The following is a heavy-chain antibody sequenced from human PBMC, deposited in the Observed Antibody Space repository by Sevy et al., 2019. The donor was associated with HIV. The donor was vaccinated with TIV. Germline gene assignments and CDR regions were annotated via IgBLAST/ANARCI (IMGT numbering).Heavy chain of an antibody. CDR2: IYHTGDT. J-gene: IGHJ3*01. CDR1: GGSITSYY. CDR3: ARQGAWYYGSTGNAFDF. Sequence: SETLSLTCTVSGGSITSYYWSWIRQPPGKGLEWIGYIYHTGDTKYNPSLKSRLPISVDTSRSQFSLKLSSVTAADTAVYYCARQGAWYYGSTGNAFDFWGQGTMVTVSS. D-gene: IGHD3-10*01. V-gene: IGHV4-59*01.